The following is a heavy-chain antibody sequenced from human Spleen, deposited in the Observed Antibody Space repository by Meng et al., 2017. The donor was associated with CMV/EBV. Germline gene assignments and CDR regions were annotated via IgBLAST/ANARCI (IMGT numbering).Heavy chain of an antibody. D-gene: IGHD3-22*01. CDR2: IYYSGST. CDR1: GGSVSSGSYY. J-gene: IGHJ6*02. CDR3: ARIVTGYYDSSGYYSRYYYYGMDV. V-gene: IGHV4-61*01. Sequence: SETLSLTCTVSGGSVSSGSYYWSWIRQPPGKGLEWIGYIYYSGSTNYNPSLKSRVTISVDTSKNQFSLKLSSVTAADTAVYYCARIVTGYYDSSGYYSRYYYYGMDVWGQGTTVTVSS.